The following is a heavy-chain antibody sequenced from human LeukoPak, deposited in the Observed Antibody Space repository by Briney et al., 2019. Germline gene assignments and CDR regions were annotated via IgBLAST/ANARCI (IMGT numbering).Heavy chain of an antibody. V-gene: IGHV3-7*01. CDR1: GFPFSSYW. J-gene: IGHJ6*03. CDR2: IKQDGSEK. D-gene: IGHD2-2*01. Sequence: GGSLRLSCAASGFPFSSYWMSWVRQAPGKGLEWVANIKQDGSEKYYVDSVKGRFTISKDNAKNSLYLQMNSLRAEDTAVYYCAREFNQLYYYYMDVWGKGTTVTVSS. CDR3: AREFNQLYYYYMDV.